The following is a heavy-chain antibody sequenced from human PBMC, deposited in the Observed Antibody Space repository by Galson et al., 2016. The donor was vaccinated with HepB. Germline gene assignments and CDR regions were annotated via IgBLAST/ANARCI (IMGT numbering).Heavy chain of an antibody. V-gene: IGHV4-61*01. CDR2: ILYSGST. D-gene: IGHD2-15*01. Sequence: SETLSLTCTVSGGSVSSGSYYWSWVRQPPGKALEWIGYILYSGSTNYNPSLKSRVTISVDTSKNQFSLKLNSVTAADTAVYYCARQIVVVVAATRGVDWFDPWGQGTLVTVSS. CDR3: ARQIVVVVAATRGVDWFDP. CDR1: GGSVSSGSYY. J-gene: IGHJ5*02.